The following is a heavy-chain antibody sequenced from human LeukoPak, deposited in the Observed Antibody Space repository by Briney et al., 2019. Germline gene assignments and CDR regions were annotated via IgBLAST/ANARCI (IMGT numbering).Heavy chain of an antibody. CDR3: AGGVREMLGANTDSHYYAMLV. D-gene: IGHD1-26*01. CDR2: DYCGGNT. CDR1: GFSVTTDSYC. V-gene: IGHV4-61*01. J-gene: IGHJ6*02. Sequence: SETLSLTCTVSGFSVTTDSYCWGWIRQPPGKGLEWIGYDYCGGNTNYDPSLKRRVTISVDTSKNQFSLTLTSVTAADTAVYFCAGGVREMLGANTDSHYYAMLVWGRGTTVTVSS.